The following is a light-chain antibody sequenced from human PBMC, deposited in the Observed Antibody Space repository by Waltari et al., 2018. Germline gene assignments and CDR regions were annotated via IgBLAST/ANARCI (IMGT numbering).Light chain of an antibody. CDR2: EVN. J-gene: IGLJ3*02. Sequence: QSALTQPPSASGSPGQSVTISCPGTSSDVGYYNYVPWYQQHPGKAPKFMIYEVNKRPSGVPDRFSGSKSGNTASLTVSGLQAEDEADYYCSSYAGNNNLVFGGGTKLTVL. V-gene: IGLV2-8*01. CDR1: SSDVGYYNY. CDR3: SSYAGNNNLV.